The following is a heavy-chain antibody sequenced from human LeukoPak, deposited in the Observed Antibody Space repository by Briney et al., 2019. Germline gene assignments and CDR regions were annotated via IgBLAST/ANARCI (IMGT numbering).Heavy chain of an antibody. Sequence: ASVKVSFKASGFTFTGYYMHWVRQAPGQGLEWMAWINPNSGGTNYAQKFQGRVTMTRDTSISTAYMEVSRLRSDDTAVYYCAGGSSSLWAFDIWGQGTMVTVSS. CDR3: AGGSSSLWAFDI. CDR1: GFTFTGYY. D-gene: IGHD6-13*01. V-gene: IGHV1-2*02. CDR2: INPNSGGT. J-gene: IGHJ3*02.